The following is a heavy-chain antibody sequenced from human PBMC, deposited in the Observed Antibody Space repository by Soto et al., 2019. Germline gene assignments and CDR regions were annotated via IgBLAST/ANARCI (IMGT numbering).Heavy chain of an antibody. D-gene: IGHD1-20*01. CDR3: ARLKYNWNENWFDP. V-gene: IGHV5-51*01. J-gene: IGHJ5*02. CDR2: INPRDSDT. Sequence: PGESLKISCEGSGYIFSMYWIAWVRQMPGKGLEWMGIINPRDSDTRYSPAFQGQVSISADKSINTAYLQWSSLKASDTAMYYCARLKYNWNENWFDPWGQGTLVTVSS. CDR1: GYIFSMYW.